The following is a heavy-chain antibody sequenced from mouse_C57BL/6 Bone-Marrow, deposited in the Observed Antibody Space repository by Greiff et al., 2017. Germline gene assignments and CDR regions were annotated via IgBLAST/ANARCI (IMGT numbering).Heavy chain of an antibody. Sequence: QVHVKQPGAELVKPGASVKLSCKASGYTFTSYWMHWVKQRPGRGLAWIGRIDPNSGGTTYNEKFKSKATRTVDKPSSTAYMQLSSLTSEDSAVYYCARRRSLNYYGSLAGFAYWGQGTLVTVSA. CDR2: IDPNSGGT. D-gene: IGHD1-1*01. J-gene: IGHJ3*01. CDR3: ARRRSLNYYGSLAGFAY. CDR1: GYTFTSYW. V-gene: IGHV1-72*01.